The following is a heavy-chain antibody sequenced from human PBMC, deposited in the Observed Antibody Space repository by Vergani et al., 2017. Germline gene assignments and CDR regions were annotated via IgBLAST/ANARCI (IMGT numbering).Heavy chain of an antibody. CDR1: GFTFSHYS. V-gene: IGHV3-21*04. J-gene: IGHJ4*02. D-gene: IGHD3-10*01. Sequence: EVQMVESGGGLVKPGGSLRLSCVASGFTFSHYSMNWVRQAPGKGLEWVSSISGNNDDVYYADSVKGRFTISRDNAKNSLYLQMNSLRAEDTAVYYCAKDRSITMVRGVTVIDYWGQGTLVTVSS. CDR2: ISGNNDDV. CDR3: AKDRSITMVRGVTVIDY.